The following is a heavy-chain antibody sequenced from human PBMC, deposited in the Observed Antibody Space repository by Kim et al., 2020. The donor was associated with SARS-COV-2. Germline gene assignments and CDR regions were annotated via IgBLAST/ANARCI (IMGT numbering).Heavy chain of an antibody. CDR2: IKSKTDGGTT. J-gene: IGHJ4*02. CDR1: GFTFSNAW. D-gene: IGHD3-9*01. CDR3: TTGRLLRYFDWSHNFDY. Sequence: LSLTCAASGFTFSNAWMSWVRQAPGKGLEWVGRIKSKTDGGTTDYAAPVKGRFTISRDDSKNTLYLQMNSLKTEDTAVYYCTTGRLLRYFDWSHNFDYWGQGTLVTVSS. V-gene: IGHV3-15*01.